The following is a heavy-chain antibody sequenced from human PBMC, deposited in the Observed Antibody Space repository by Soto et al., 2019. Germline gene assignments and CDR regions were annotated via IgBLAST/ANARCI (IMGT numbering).Heavy chain of an antibody. Sequence: GGSLRLSCAASGFTFSSYGMHWVRQAPGKGLEWVAVISYDGSNKYYADSVKGRFTISRDNSKNTLYLQMNSLRAEDTAVYYCAREYYYDSSGYYYYYGMDVWGQGTKVTVSS. D-gene: IGHD3-22*01. CDR2: ISYDGSNK. CDR1: GFTFSSYG. J-gene: IGHJ6*02. CDR3: AREYYYDSSGYYYYYGMDV. V-gene: IGHV3-30*03.